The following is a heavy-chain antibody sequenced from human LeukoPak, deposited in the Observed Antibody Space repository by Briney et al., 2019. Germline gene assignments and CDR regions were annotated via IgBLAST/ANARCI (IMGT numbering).Heavy chain of an antibody. D-gene: IGHD3-3*01. J-gene: IGHJ6*02. CDR2: INPSGGST. Sequence: GASVKVSCKASGYTFTSYFMHWVRQAPGQGLEWMGIINPSGGSTSYAQKFQGRVTMTRDTSTSTVYMELSRLRSEGTAVYYCARDMGYDFWSGYYSPSYYYYGMDVWGQGTTVTVSS. V-gene: IGHV1-46*01. CDR3: ARDMGYDFWSGYYSPSYYYYGMDV. CDR1: GYTFTSYF.